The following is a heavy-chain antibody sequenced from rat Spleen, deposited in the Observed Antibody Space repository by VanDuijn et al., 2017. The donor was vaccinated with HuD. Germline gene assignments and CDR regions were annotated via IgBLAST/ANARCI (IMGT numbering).Heavy chain of an antibody. V-gene: IGHV5-58*01. CDR1: GFTFSGYW. D-gene: IGHD4-3*01. Sequence: EVLLVETGGGLVQPGESLKLSCVASGFTFSGYWMYWIRQAPGEGLEWISSISPDGSSTYYRDSVKGRFTISRDNAKSTLYLQMDSLRSEDTATYYCARHNSGYGVMDAWGQGASVTVSS. CDR3: ARHNSGYGVMDA. CDR2: ISPDGSST. J-gene: IGHJ4*01.